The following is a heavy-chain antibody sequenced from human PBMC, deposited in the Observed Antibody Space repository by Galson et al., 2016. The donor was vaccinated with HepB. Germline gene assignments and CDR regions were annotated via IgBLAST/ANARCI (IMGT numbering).Heavy chain of an antibody. CDR2: ISNDGINQ. J-gene: IGHJ6*02. CDR1: GFTFSSYA. CDR3: ARDIIGYCSGGSCYYYHYGMDV. D-gene: IGHD2-15*01. V-gene: IGHV3-30-3*01. Sequence: SLRLSCAASGFTFSSYAMHWVRQAPGKGLEWVAVISNDGINQYYADSVKGRFTISRDNSKNTLYLQMNSLRAEDTAVYYCARDIIGYCSGGSCYYYHYGMDVWGQGPTVTGSS.